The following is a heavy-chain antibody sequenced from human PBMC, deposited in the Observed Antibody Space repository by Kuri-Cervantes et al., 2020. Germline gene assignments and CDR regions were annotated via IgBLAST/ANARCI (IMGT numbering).Heavy chain of an antibody. D-gene: IGHD6-13*01. V-gene: IGHV1-69*13. CDR2: IIPIFGTA. CDR1: GGTFSSYA. J-gene: IGHJ4*02. CDR3: ARAEAGIAAAGLVDY. Sequence: SVKVSCKASGGTFSSYAIGWVRQAPGQGLEWMGGIIPIFGTANYAQKFQGRITITADESTSTAYMELSRLRSDDTAVYYCARAEAGIAAAGLVDYWGQGTLVTVSS.